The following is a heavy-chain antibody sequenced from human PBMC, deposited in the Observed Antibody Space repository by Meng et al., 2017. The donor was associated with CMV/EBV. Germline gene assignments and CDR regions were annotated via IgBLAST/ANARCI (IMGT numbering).Heavy chain of an antibody. CDR3: ARDDVGDSIGDYYQCAFDI. J-gene: IGHJ3*02. CDR2: ISAYNGNT. CDR1: GYTFTSYG. D-gene: IGHD3-22*01. V-gene: IGHV1-18*01. Sequence: ASVKVSCKASGYTFTSYGISWVRQAPGQGLEWMGWISAYNGNTNYAQKLQGRVTMTTDTSTSTAYMELRSLRSDDTAVYYCARDDVGDSIGDYYQCAFDIWGQGTMVTVSS.